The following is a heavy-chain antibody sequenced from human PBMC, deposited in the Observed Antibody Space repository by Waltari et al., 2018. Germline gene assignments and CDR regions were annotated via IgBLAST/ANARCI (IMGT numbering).Heavy chain of an antibody. J-gene: IGHJ4*02. V-gene: IGHV1-69*13. D-gene: IGHD3-3*01. Sequence: QVQLVQSGAEVKKPGSSVKVSCKASGGTFSSYAISWVRQAPGQGLEWMGRIIPIFGTANYAQKVQGRVTITADKSTSTAYMELSSLRSEDTAVYYCARAGSDYDFWSGYYGTFDYWGQGTLVTVSS. CDR1: GGTFSSYA. CDR2: IIPIFGTA. CDR3: ARAGSDYDFWSGYYGTFDY.